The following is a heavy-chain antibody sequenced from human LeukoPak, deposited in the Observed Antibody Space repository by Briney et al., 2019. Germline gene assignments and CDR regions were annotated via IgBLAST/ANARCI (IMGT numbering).Heavy chain of an antibody. D-gene: IGHD1-26*01. CDR1: GFTFSSYG. CDR3: AKDQSWAFDY. J-gene: IGHJ4*02. CDR2: ISYDGSNK. V-gene: IGHV3-30*18. Sequence: GGSLRLSCAASGFTFSSYGMHWVRQAPGKGLEWVAVISYDGSNKYYADSVKGRFTISRDNSKNTLYLQMNSLRAEDTAVYYCAKDQSWAFDYRGRGILVTVSS.